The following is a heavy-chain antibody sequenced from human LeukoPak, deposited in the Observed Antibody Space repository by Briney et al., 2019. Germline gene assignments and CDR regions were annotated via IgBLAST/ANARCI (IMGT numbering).Heavy chain of an antibody. D-gene: IGHD4-23*01. Sequence: SETLSLTCTVSGASISSGGYYWSWIRQPPGKGREGIGYIYYSGSTNYSPSLKSRVTISVATSKNRSSLELSSVTAADTAVYYCARDRRGYGGSSSYYYYFMEVWGNGTTVTVSS. V-gene: IGHV4-61*08. J-gene: IGHJ6*03. CDR1: GASISSGGYY. CDR3: ARDRRGYGGSSSYYYYFMEV. CDR2: IYYSGST.